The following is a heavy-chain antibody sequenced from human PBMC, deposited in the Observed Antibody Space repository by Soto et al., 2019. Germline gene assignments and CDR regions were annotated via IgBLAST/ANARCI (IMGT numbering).Heavy chain of an antibody. CDR2: IYDSGSS. J-gene: IGHJ6*02. CDR1: GDSISSGGNY. D-gene: IGHD3-10*01. CDR3: GRVLVRGVMGQVGKLDV. Sequence: PSETLSLTCTVSGDSISSGGNYWSWNWIRQXPGKGLEWIGYIYDSGSSSYNPSLNSRVTISVDTSKSQFSLKQSSVTAADTAVYYCGRVLVRGVMGQVGKLDVWGQGSTVTVSS. V-gene: IGHV4-31*03.